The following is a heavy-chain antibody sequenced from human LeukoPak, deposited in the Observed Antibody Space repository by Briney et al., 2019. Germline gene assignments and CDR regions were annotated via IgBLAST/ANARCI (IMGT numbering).Heavy chain of an antibody. D-gene: IGHD3-3*01. Sequence: ASVKVSCKASGYTFTSYGISWVRQAPGQGLEWMGWISAYNGNTNYAQKLQGRVTMTTDTSTSTANMELRSLRSDDTAVYYCARMEWPLPYDAFDIWGQGTMVTVSS. CDR3: ARMEWPLPYDAFDI. CDR2: ISAYNGNT. V-gene: IGHV1-18*01. CDR1: GYTFTSYG. J-gene: IGHJ3*02.